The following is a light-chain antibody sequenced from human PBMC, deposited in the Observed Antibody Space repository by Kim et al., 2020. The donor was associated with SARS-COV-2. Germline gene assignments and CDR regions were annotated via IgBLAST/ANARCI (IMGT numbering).Light chain of an antibody. Sequence: QSVLTQPPSASGTPGQRVTISCSGSSSNIGSNYVYWYKHLPGTAPKLLIYTNSQRPSGVPDRFSGSKSGTSASLAISGLRSEDEADYYCAVWDDSLSGRVFGGGTQLTVL. J-gene: IGLJ3*02. CDR1: SSNIGSNY. CDR2: TNS. CDR3: AVWDDSLSGRV. V-gene: IGLV1-47*01.